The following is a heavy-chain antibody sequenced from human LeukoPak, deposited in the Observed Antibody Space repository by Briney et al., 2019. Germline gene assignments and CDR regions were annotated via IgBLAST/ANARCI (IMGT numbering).Heavy chain of an antibody. CDR1: GYTFTSYG. J-gene: IGHJ5*02. CDR3: ARGRDYYDSSGYYHWFDP. D-gene: IGHD3-22*01. CDR2: ISAYNGNT. V-gene: IGHV1-18*01. Sequence: ASVKVSCKASGYTFTSYGISWVRQAPGQGLEWTGWISAYNGNTNYAQKLQGRVTMTRDTSISTAYMELSRLRSDDTAVYYCARGRDYYDSSGYYHWFDPWGQGTLVTVSS.